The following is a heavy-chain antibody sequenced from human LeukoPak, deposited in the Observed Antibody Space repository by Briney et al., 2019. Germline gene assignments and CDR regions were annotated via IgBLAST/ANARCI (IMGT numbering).Heavy chain of an antibody. CDR3: ARDAYSGYGPPDYYMDV. CDR2: IYYSGST. Sequence: PSETLSLTCTVSGGSISSSSYYWGWVRQPPGKGLEWIGSIYYSGSTYYNPSLKSRVTISVDTSKNQFSLKLSSVTAADTAVYYCARDAYSGYGPPDYYMDVWGKGTTVTISS. J-gene: IGHJ6*03. V-gene: IGHV4-39*07. CDR1: GGSISSSSYY. D-gene: IGHD5-12*01.